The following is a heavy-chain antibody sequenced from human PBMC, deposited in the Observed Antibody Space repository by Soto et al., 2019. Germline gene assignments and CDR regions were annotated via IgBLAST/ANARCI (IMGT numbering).Heavy chain of an antibody. J-gene: IGHJ6*02. Sequence: PGGSMRLCCAASGFTFSDYYMSWIRQAPGKGLEWVSYISSSGSTIYYADSVKGRFTISRDNAKNSLYLQMNSLRAEDTAVYYCARDHSSSPTNYYYYGMDVWGQGTTVTVSS. D-gene: IGHD6-6*01. CDR3: ARDHSSSPTNYYYYGMDV. V-gene: IGHV3-11*01. CDR2: ISSSGSTI. CDR1: GFTFSDYY.